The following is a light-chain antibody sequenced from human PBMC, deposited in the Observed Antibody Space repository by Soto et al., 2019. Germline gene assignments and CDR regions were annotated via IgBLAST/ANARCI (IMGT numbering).Light chain of an antibody. CDR1: STDVGSYML. J-gene: IGLJ3*02. Sequence: QSALTQPASVSGSPGQSITISCSGTSTDVGSYMLVSWYQQHPGKAPQLIIYEGTKRSGVSDRFSASKSRDTASLTISVPQVEDEASYVCVSYTSSSTWVFGGGTKLTVL. CDR3: VSYTSSSTWV. CDR2: EGT. V-gene: IGLV2-23*01.